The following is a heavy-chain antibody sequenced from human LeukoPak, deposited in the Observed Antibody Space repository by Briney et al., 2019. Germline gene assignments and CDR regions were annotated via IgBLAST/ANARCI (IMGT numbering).Heavy chain of an antibody. D-gene: IGHD5-12*01. V-gene: IGHV3-64D*09. CDR2: ISSHGGST. CDR1: GFTFSNYA. CDR3: VVTIYSGYDFDY. Sequence: GESLRLSCSASGFTFSNYAMHWVRQAPGKGLEYVSAISSHGGSTYYADSVKGRFTISRDNSKNTLYLQMSSLRAEDTAVYYCVVTIYSGYDFDYWGQGTLVTVSS. J-gene: IGHJ4*02.